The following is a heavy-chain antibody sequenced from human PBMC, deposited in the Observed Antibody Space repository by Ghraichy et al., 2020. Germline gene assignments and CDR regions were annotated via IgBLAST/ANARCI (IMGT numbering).Heavy chain of an antibody. D-gene: IGHD2-15*01. CDR2: IYYSGST. CDR3: ARHEGYCSGGSCSSFDY. V-gene: IGHV4-59*08. CDR1: GGSISSYY. Sequence: SQTLSLTCTVSGGSISSYYWSWIRQPPGKGLEWIGYIYYSGSTNYNPSLKSRVTISVDTSKNQFSLKLSSVTAADTAVYYCARHEGYCSGGSCSSFDYWGQGTLVTVSS. J-gene: IGHJ4*02.